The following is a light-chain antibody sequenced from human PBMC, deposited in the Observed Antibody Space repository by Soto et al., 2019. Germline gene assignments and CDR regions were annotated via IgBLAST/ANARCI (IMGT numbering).Light chain of an antibody. CDR1: NIGSKS. V-gene: IGLV3-21*02. CDR2: DES. CDR3: QVWDSGSVI. J-gene: IGLJ7*01. Sequence: SYELTQPPSVSVAPGQTARITCGGNNIGSKSVHWYQQKPGQAPVLVVYDESDRPSGIPERFSGSNSVNTATLTISRVEAGDEADYYCQVWDSGSVIFGGGTQLTVL.